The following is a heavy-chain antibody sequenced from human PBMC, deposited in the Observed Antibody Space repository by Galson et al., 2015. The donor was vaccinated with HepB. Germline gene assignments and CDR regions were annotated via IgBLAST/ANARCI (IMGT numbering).Heavy chain of an antibody. D-gene: IGHD3-22*01. CDR3: ARDLFGYYDMGMDV. CDR1: GGSISSYY. V-gene: IGHV4-59*01. J-gene: IGHJ6*02. CDR2: IYYSGST. Sequence: SETLSLTCAVSGGSISSYYWSWIRQPPGKGLEWIGYIYYSGSTNYNPSLKSRVTISVDTSKNQFSLKLSSVTAADTAVYYCARDLFGYYDMGMDVWGQGTTVTVSS.